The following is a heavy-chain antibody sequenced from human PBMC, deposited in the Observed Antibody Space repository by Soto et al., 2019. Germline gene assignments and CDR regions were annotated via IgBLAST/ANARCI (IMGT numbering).Heavy chain of an antibody. J-gene: IGHJ4*02. D-gene: IGHD7-27*01. V-gene: IGHV3-9*01. Sequence: EVQLVESGGGLVQPGRSPRLSCAASGFTFDDYAMHWVRQAPGKGLEWVSGISWNSGSIGYADSVKGRFTISRDNAKNSLYLQMNSLRAEDTALYYCAKDMGKYWGQGTLVTVSS. CDR3: AKDMGKY. CDR2: ISWNSGSI. CDR1: GFTFDDYA.